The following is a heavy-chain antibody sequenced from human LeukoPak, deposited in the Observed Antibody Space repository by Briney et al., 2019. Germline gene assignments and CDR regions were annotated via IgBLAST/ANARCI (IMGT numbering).Heavy chain of an antibody. CDR3: ARGFYYDSSGYYLGPIDY. CDR2: IIPIFGTA. CDR1: GGTFSSYA. V-gene: IGHV1-69*05. D-gene: IGHD3-22*01. Sequence: SVKVSCKASGGTFSSYAISWVRQAPGQGLEWMGGIIPIFGTANYAQQFQGRVTITTDESTSTAYMELSSLRSEDTAMYYCARGFYYDSSGYYLGPIDYWGQGTLVTVSS. J-gene: IGHJ4*02.